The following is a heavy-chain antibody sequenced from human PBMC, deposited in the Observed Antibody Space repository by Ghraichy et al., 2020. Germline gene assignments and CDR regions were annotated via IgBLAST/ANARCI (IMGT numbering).Heavy chain of an antibody. CDR3: ARRGGNYLEGYYFDY. V-gene: IGHV4-39*01. CDR1: GDSISGSNYY. Sequence: SETLSLTCTVSGDSISGSNYYWGWIRQPPGKGLEWIGTIYYSGTTYYNPSLKSRVTMSVDTSKKQFSLNLNSVTAADTAVYFCARRGGNYLEGYYFDYWGQGSL. CDR2: IYYSGTT. D-gene: IGHD1-7*01. J-gene: IGHJ4*02.